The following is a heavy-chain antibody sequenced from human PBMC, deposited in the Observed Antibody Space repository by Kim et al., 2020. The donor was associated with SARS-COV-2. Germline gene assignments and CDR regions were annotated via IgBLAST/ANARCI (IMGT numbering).Heavy chain of an antibody. CDR1: GGSISSYY. J-gene: IGHJ2*01. CDR2: IYYSGST. V-gene: IGHV4-59*08. D-gene: IGHD3-22*01. Sequence: SETLSLTCTVSGGSISSYYWSWIRQPPGKGLEWIGYIYYSGSTNYNPSLKSRVTISVDTSKNQFSLKLSSVTAADTAVYYCARRGYYYDSSGYYGHWYFDLWGRGTLVTVSS. CDR3: ARRGYYYDSSGYYGHWYFDL.